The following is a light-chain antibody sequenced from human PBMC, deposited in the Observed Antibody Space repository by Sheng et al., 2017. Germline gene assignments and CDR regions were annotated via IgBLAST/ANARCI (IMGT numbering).Light chain of an antibody. CDR3: CAYTDRGTLI. CDR1: SSDIGSYNF. J-gene: IGLJ2*01. V-gene: IGLV2-23*02. Sequence: QSALTQPASVSGSPGQSITISCTGTSSDIGSYNFVSWYQHHPGKAPKVLIYEISQRPSGVSDRFSGSRSGNTAYLTISGLQAEDGADYYCCAYTDRGTLIFGGGTKLTVL. CDR2: EIS.